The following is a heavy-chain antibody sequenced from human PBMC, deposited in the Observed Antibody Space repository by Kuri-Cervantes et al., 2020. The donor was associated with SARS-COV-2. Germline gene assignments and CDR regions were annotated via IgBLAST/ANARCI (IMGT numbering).Heavy chain of an antibody. CDR2: IYYSGST. D-gene: IGHD4-23*01. Sequence: GSLRLSCTVSGGSISSYYWSWIRQPPGKGLEWIGYIYYSGSTNYNPSLKSRVTISVDTSKNQFSLKLSSVTAADTAVYYCATAEDYGGNPQAYYFDYWGQGTLVTVSS. CDR1: GGSISSYY. CDR3: ATAEDYGGNPQAYYFDY. V-gene: IGHV4-59*01. J-gene: IGHJ4*02.